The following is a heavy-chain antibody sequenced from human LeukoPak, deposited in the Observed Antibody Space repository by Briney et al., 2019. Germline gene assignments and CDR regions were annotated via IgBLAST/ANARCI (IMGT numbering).Heavy chain of an antibody. Sequence: SETLSLTCTVSGGSISSSSYYWGWIRQPPGKGLEWIGSIYYSGSTYYNPSLKSRVTIPVDTSKNQFSLKLSSVTAADTAVYYCAIGYSSSWYYFDYWGQGTLVTVSS. J-gene: IGHJ4*02. V-gene: IGHV4-39*01. CDR1: GGSISSSSYY. CDR3: AIGYSSSWYYFDY. CDR2: IYYSGST. D-gene: IGHD6-13*01.